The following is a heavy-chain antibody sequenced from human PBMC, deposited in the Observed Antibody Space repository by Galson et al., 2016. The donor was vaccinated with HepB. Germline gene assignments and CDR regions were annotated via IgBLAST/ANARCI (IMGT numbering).Heavy chain of an antibody. V-gene: IGHV3-7*03. D-gene: IGHD4-17*01. J-gene: IGHJ4*02. CDR3: ARYGDYVGVYS. Sequence: SLRLSCAASGSISSSYWMSWVRQAPGKGLEWVANIKQDGSEKYYMDSVKGRFTISRDNAKNSLYLQMNSLRAEDTALYYCARYGDYVGVYSWGQGTLVTVSS. CDR2: IKQDGSEK. CDR1: GSISSSYW.